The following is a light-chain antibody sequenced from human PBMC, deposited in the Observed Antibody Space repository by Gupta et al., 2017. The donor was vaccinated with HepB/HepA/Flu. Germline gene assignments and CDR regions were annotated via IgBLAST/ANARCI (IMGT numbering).Light chain of an antibody. CDR3: YQRRDWVRT. V-gene: IGKV3-11*01. CDR2: HAS. Sequence: EIVFTQSPSILSLSPGERATLSCRASQSVGSQLAWYQQKQGQAPSLLMYHASNTATSFPARFSSCRSGAAFTLTIISLERQDFAVYSCYQRRDWVRTFGQGTRMEIK. CDR1: QSVGSQ. J-gene: IGKJ5*01.